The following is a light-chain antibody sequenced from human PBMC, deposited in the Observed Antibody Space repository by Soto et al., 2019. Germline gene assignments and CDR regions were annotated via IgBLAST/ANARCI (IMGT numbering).Light chain of an antibody. CDR1: QSLGNW. J-gene: IGKJ4*01. V-gene: IGKV1-5*01. CDR2: DVS. Sequence: DIQMTQSPSTLSASVGDRLIITCRASQSLGNWLAWYQQKPGKAPVLLIYDVSTLESGVPSRFSGSGSGTEFTLTITSLQPDDFATYYCQQYHSYPLTFGGGTKVEIK. CDR3: QQYHSYPLT.